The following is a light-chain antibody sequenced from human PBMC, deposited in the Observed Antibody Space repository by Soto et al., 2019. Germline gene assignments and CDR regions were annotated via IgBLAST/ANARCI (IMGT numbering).Light chain of an antibody. Sequence: EILLTQSPGTLSLSPGERATLSCRASQSISNSYLAWYQQKPGQAPRILIYGASSRATGIPDRFSGSGSVTDCTLTIGRLEPEDVTVYLCQQYGSSPRTFGQGTKVDIK. CDR3: QQYGSSPRT. V-gene: IGKV3-20*01. CDR1: QSISNSY. J-gene: IGKJ1*01. CDR2: GAS.